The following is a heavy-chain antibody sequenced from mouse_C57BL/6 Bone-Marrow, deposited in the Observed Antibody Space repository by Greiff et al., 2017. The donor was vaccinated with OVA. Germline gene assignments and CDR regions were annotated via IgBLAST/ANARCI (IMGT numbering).Heavy chain of an antibody. CDR3: ARQRLGMGDY. D-gene: IGHD4-1*01. CDR1: GFTFSSYG. J-gene: IGHJ2*01. V-gene: IGHV5-6*01. Sequence: EVMLVESGGDLVKPGGSLKLSCAASGFTFSSYGMSWVRQTPDKRLEWVATISSGGSYTYYPDSVKGRFTISRDNAKNTLYLQMSSLKSEDTAMYDCARQRLGMGDYWGQGTTLTVSS. CDR2: ISSGGSYT.